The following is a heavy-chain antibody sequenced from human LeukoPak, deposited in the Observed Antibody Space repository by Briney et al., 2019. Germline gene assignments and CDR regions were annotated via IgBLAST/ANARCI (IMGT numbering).Heavy chain of an antibody. CDR2: ISGGGENT. V-gene: IGHV3-23*01. J-gene: IGHJ4*02. CDR1: GFTFNNYA. CDR3: ARDYADYVGYFFFDY. D-gene: IGHD4-17*01. Sequence: GSLRLSCAASGFTFNNYARNLVRQAPGEGLELVSSISGGGENTYYADSAKGRFTISRDNSQNTLYLQMNSLRAEDTAVYYCARDYADYVGYFFFDYWGQGTLVTVSS.